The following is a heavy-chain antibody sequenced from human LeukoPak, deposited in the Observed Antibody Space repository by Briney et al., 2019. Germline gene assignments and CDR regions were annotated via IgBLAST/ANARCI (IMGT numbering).Heavy chain of an antibody. CDR2: IYYSGST. V-gene: IGHV4-39*01. Sequence: SETLSPTCTVSGGSISSSSYYWGWIRQPPGKGLEWIGSIYYSGSTYYNPSLKSRVTISVDTSKNQFSLKLSSVTAADTAVYYCASEGDIVVVVAATRDKMGAFDIWGQGTMVTVSS. D-gene: IGHD2-15*01. CDR1: GGSISSSSYY. J-gene: IGHJ3*02. CDR3: ASEGDIVVVVAATRDKMGAFDI.